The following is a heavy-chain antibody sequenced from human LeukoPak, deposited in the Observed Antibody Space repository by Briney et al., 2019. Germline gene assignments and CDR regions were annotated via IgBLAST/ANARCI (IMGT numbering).Heavy chain of an antibody. J-gene: IGHJ4*02. CDR3: ARGYGEGVYYFDY. V-gene: IGHV3-74*01. CDR1: GFTFSTYW. CDR2: ISSDGSST. D-gene: IGHD4-17*01. Sequence: GGSLRLPCAASGFTFSTYWMHWDRQAPGKGLVWLSRISSDGSSTNYADSVKGRFTISRDNAKNTLYLQMNSLRAEDTAVYYCARGYGEGVYYFDYWGQGTLVTVSS.